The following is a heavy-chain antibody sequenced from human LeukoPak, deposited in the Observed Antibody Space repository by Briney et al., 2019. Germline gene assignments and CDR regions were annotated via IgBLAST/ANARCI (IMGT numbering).Heavy chain of an antibody. CDR3: AKEGTDYGDYPYFFDY. CDR2: ISSSGGST. D-gene: IGHD4-17*01. CDR1: GFTFNNYA. V-gene: IGHV3-23*01. Sequence: GGSLRLSCAASGFTFNNYAMSWVRQAPGKGLEWVSGISSSGGSTYYADSVKGRFTISRDNSKNTLFLQMDSLSADDTGVYYCAKEGTDYGDYPYFFDYWGQGTLVTVSS. J-gene: IGHJ4*02.